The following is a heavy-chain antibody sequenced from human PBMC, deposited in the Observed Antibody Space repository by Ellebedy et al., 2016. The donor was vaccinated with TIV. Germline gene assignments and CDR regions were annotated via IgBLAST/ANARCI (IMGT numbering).Heavy chain of an antibody. J-gene: IGHJ4*02. CDR2: IYSGGST. Sequence: GESLKISCAVSVFSASANYMSWVRQAPGKGLEWVSVIYSGGSTYYADSVKGRFTISRDNSKNTLYLQMSSLRAEETAVYYCARRPSGSDWVYFDYWGQGTLVTVSS. CDR3: ARRPSGSDWVYFDY. CDR1: VFSASANY. D-gene: IGHD1-26*01. V-gene: IGHV3-66*04.